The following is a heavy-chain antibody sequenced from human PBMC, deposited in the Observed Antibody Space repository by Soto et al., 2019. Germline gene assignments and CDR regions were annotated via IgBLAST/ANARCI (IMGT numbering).Heavy chain of an antibody. CDR3: AIDYGSGSYGP. V-gene: IGHV3-23*01. CDR2: ISDSGGST. J-gene: IGHJ5*02. CDR1: GFTFSDYA. Sequence: EVHLLESGGGLVQPGGSLRLSCAASGFTFSDYAMGWVRQAPGKGLEWVSSISDSGGSTYYADSVKGRFTISRDNSKNTLYLQMNSLRAEDTAVYYCAIDYGSGSYGPWGQGTPVTVSS. D-gene: IGHD3-10*01.